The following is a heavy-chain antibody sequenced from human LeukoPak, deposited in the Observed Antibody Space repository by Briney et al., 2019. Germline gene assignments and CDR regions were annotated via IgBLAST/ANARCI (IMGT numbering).Heavy chain of an antibody. V-gene: IGHV3-30*03. CDR2: ISYDGSNK. Sequence: GGCLRLSCAASGFTFSSYGMHWVRQAPGKGLEWVAVISYDGSNKYYADSVKGRFTISRDNSKNTLYLQMNSLRTEDTALYYCARNLDVWGQGTTVTVSS. CDR1: GFTFSSYG. J-gene: IGHJ6*02. CDR3: ARNLDV.